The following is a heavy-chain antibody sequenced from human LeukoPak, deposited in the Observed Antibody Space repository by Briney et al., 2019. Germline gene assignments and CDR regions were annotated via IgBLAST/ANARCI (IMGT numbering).Heavy chain of an antibody. CDR2: IYPGDSDT. CDR1: GYSFTRYW. D-gene: IGHD3-22*01. J-gene: IGHJ4*02. Sequence: GESLKISCKGSGYSFTRYWIGWVRQMPGKGLEWMGIIYPGDSDTRYSPSFQGQVTISADKSISTAYLQWSSLKASDTAMYYCARRLNYYDSSGYYYGGVDYWGQGTLITVSS. CDR3: ARRLNYYDSSGYYYGGVDY. V-gene: IGHV5-51*01.